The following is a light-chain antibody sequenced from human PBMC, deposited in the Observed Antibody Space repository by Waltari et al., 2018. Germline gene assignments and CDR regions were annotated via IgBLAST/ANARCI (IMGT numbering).Light chain of an antibody. CDR2: EVS. CDR3: SSYGGSNNLV. CDR1: SSDIGGYKF. J-gene: IGLJ2*01. Sequence: QSALTQPPSASGSPGQSVTISCTGTSSDIGGYKFVSWYQQHPGKAPKLMLYEVSQRPSGVPDRFSGSKSGTTASLTVSGLQAEDEADYYCSSYGGSNNLVFGGGTKLTVL. V-gene: IGLV2-8*01.